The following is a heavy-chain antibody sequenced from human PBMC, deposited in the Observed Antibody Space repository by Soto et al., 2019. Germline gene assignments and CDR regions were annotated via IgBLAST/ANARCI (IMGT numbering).Heavy chain of an antibody. J-gene: IGHJ6*02. CDR1: GFTFSSYG. Sequence: QVQLVESGGGVVQPGRSLRLSCAASGFTFSSYGMHWVRQAPGKGLEWVAVTWYDGSNKYYADSVKGRFTISRDNSKNTLYLQMNSLRAEDTAVYYCARDRKAVYYYGMDVWGQGTTVTVSS. CDR2: TWYDGSNK. V-gene: IGHV3-33*01. CDR3: ARDRKAVYYYGMDV.